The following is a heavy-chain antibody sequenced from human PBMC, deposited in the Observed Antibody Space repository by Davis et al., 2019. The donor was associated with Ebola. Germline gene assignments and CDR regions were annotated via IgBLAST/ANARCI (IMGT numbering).Heavy chain of an antibody. Sequence: GESLKISCAASGFTFSSYWMSWVRQAPGKGLEWVANIKQDGSEKYYVDSVKGRFTISRDNSKNTLYLQMNSLRAEDTAVYYCARERRYGDSDFDYWGQGTLVTVSS. CDR1: GFTFSSYW. CDR3: ARERRYGDSDFDY. J-gene: IGHJ4*02. V-gene: IGHV3-7*01. D-gene: IGHD4-17*01. CDR2: IKQDGSEK.